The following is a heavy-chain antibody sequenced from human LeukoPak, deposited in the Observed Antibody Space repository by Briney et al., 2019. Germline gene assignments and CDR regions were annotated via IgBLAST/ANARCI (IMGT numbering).Heavy chain of an antibody. CDR2: IYYSGST. J-gene: IGHJ4*02. Sequence: SDTLSLPCNVSVGLDQRSHYHCARIPQPPGKGLVWIGSIYYSGSTYYNPSLKSRVSISVDTSKNQFSLNLTSVTAADTAVYFCARPGIAATGAFDCWGQGTLVTVSS. V-gene: IGHV4-39*01. CDR3: ARPGIAATGAFDC. D-gene: IGHD6-13*01. CDR1: VGLDQRSHYH.